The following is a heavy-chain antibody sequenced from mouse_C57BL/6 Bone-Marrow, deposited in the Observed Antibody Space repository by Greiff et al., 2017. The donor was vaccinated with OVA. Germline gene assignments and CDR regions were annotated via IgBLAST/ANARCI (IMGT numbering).Heavy chain of an antibody. J-gene: IGHJ3*01. Sequence: EVQLVESAGGLVQSGRSLRLSCATSGFTFSDFYMEWVRQAPGKGLEWIAASRNKANDYTTEYSASVKGRFIVSRDTSQSILYLQMNALRAEDTAIYYCARDADYDYDGGFAYWGQGTLVTVSA. CDR2: SRNKANDYTT. CDR1: GFTFSDFY. V-gene: IGHV7-1*01. CDR3: ARDADYDYDGGFAY. D-gene: IGHD2-4*01.